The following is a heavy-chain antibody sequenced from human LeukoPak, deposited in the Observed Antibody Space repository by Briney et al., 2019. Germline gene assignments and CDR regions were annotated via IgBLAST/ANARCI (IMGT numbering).Heavy chain of an antibody. CDR3: ASYSGYDPYLDY. J-gene: IGHJ4*02. V-gene: IGHV1-69*05. Sequence: SVKVSCKASGGTFSSYAISWVRQAPGQGLEWMGRIIPIFGTANYAQKFQGRVTITTDESTSTAYMELSSLRSEDTAVYYCASYSGYDPYLDYWGQGTLVTVSS. D-gene: IGHD5-12*01. CDR1: GGTFSSYA. CDR2: IIPIFGTA.